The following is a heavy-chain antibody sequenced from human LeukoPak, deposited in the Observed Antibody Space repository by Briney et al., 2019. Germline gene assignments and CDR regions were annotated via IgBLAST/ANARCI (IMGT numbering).Heavy chain of an antibody. CDR3: ARRMSIAAAGIDAFDI. D-gene: IGHD6-13*01. CDR2: IYYSGST. CDR1: GGPISSYY. Sequence: SETLSLTCTVSGGPISSYYWSWIRQPPGKGLEWIGYIYYSGSTNYNPSLKSRVTISVDTSKNQFSLKLSSVTAADTAVYYCARRMSIAAAGIDAFDIWGQGTTVTVSS. J-gene: IGHJ3*02. V-gene: IGHV4-59*08.